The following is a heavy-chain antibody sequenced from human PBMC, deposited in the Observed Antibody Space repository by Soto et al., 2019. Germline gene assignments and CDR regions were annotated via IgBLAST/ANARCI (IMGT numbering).Heavy chain of an antibody. J-gene: IGHJ4*02. CDR2: IDWDDDK. CDR1: WFPLHTSRMC. CDR3: ARIPYYYDSSQYYFDY. V-gene: IGHV2-70*01. D-gene: IGHD3-22*01. Sequence: GPTPGNPTHTLIQTCPFPWFPLHTSRMCVSWIRQPPGKALEWLALIDWDDDKYYSTSLKTRLTISKDTSKNQVVLTMTNMDPVDTATYYCARIPYYYDSSQYYFDYWGQGTLVTVSS.